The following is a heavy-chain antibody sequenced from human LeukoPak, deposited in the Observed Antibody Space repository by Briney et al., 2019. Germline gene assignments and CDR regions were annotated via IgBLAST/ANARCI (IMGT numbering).Heavy chain of an antibody. D-gene: IGHD4-17*01. CDR2: INRSGST. CDR1: GGSFSGYY. CDR3: ASGYGDYQRMSN. Sequence: SETLSLTCAVYGGSFSGYYWSWIRQPPGKGLEWIGEINRSGSTNYNPSLKSRVTISVDTSKNQFSLKLSSVTAADTAVYYCASGYGDYQRMSNWGQGTLVTVSS. J-gene: IGHJ4*02. V-gene: IGHV4-34*01.